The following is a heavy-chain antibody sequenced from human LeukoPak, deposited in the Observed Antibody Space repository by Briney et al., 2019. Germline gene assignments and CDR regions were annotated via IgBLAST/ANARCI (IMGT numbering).Heavy chain of an antibody. J-gene: IGHJ4*02. CDR1: GGTFSSYA. CDR3: ARGEAFGRAPDY. D-gene: IGHD2-15*01. Sequence: ASVKVSCKASGGTFSSYAISWVRQAPGQGLEWMGRINPNSGGTNYAQKFQGRVTMTRDTSISTAYMELSRLRSDDTAVYYCARGEAFGRAPDYWGQGTLVTVSS. CDR2: INPNSGGT. V-gene: IGHV1-2*06.